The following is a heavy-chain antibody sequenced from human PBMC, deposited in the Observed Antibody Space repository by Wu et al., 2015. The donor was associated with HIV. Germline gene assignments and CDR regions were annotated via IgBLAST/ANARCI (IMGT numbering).Heavy chain of an antibody. CDR3: ARTVISATGSPYYFDN. D-gene: IGHD6-13*01. J-gene: IGHJ4*02. V-gene: IGHV1-69*13. CDR2: IIPKFDTA. CDR1: GATFSSDV. Sequence: QVQLVQSGAEVKKPRSSVQVSCKASGATFSSDVITWVRQAPGEGLEWMGRIIPKFDTANYSQRFQGRVTITADKSTSTAYMELSNLRFDDTAVYYCARTVISATGSPYYFDNWGQGTLVTVSS.